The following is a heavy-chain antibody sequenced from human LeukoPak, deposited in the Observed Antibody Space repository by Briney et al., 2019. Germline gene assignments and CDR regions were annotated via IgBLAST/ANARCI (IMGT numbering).Heavy chain of an antibody. D-gene: IGHD3-16*01. CDR2: IIPIFGTA. J-gene: IGHJ6*02. V-gene: IGHV1-69*13. CDR3: TTRACHAGGCSSSFYYYYGLHF. CDR1: GNSISNYA. Sequence: ASVKVSCKASGNSISNYAVSWVRQAPGQGFEWMGGIIPIFGTADYAQKFQGRVTITADQSTSTTYMALSSLKSEDTVTYYCTTRACHAGGCSSSFYYYYGLHFWGQGTTVSVSS.